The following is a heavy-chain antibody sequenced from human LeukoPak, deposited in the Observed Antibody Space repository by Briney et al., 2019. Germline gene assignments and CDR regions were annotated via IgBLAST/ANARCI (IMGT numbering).Heavy chain of an antibody. CDR1: GFTFSDSY. CDR3: AKNWGSFSWYFDL. CDR2: INWIGGST. Sequence: PGGSLRLSCAASGFTFSDSYMTWIRQAPGKGLEWVSGINWIGGSTGYADSVKGRFTISRDNAKNSLYLQMNSLRAEDTALYYCAKNWGSFSWYFDLWGRGTLVTVSS. D-gene: IGHD7-27*01. J-gene: IGHJ2*01. V-gene: IGHV3-20*04.